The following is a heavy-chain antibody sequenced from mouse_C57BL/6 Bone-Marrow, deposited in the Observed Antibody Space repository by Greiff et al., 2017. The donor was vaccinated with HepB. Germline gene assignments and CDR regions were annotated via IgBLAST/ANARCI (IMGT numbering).Heavy chain of an antibody. J-gene: IGHJ4*01. V-gene: IGHV1-80*01. Sequence: ESGAELVKPGASVKISCKASGYAFSSYWMNWVKQRPGKGLEWIGQIYPGDGDTNYNGKFKGKATLTADKSSSTAYMQISSLTSEDSAVYFCARKGIYYGAMDYWGQGTAVTVSS. CDR2: IYPGDGDT. D-gene: IGHD2-1*01. CDR1: GYAFSSYW. CDR3: ARKGIYYGAMDY.